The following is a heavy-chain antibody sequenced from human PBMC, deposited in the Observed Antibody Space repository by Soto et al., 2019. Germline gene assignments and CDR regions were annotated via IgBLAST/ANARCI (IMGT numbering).Heavy chain of an antibody. D-gene: IGHD3-10*01. V-gene: IGHV4-30-2*01. CDR1: GGSISSGGYS. CDR3: ARVTMVRGVDAYYFDY. CDR2: IYHSGST. Sequence: SETLSLTCAVSGGSISSGGYSWSWIRQPPGKGLEWIGYIYHSGSTYYNPSLKSRVTISVDRSKNQFSLKLSSVTAADTAVYYCARVTMVRGVDAYYFDYWGQGTLVTVSS. J-gene: IGHJ4*02.